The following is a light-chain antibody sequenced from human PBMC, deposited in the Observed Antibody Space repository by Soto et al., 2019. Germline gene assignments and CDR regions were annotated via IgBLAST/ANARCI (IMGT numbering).Light chain of an antibody. CDR3: QQYNNWPPSII. Sequence: VMTQSPATLSVSPGERATLSCRASESVSSNLAWYQQRPGQAPRLLIYGASTRATDTPVRFRGSGSGTEFTLIISSLQSEDFAVYYCQQYNNWPPSIIFGQGTRLEIK. CDR1: ESVSSN. J-gene: IGKJ5*01. V-gene: IGKV3-15*01. CDR2: GAS.